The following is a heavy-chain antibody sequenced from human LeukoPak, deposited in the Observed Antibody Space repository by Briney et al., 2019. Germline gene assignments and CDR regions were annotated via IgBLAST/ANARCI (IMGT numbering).Heavy chain of an antibody. CDR1: GFTVSSNY. Sequence: PGGSLRLSCAASGFTVSSNYMSWVRQAPGKGLEWVSVIYSGGSTYYADSVKGRFTISRDNSKNTLYLQMNSLRAEDTAVYYCARGDSNKRYYYYYMDVWGKGTTVTVSS. J-gene: IGHJ6*03. D-gene: IGHD4-11*01. V-gene: IGHV3-53*05. CDR2: IYSGGST. CDR3: ARGDSNKRYYYYYMDV.